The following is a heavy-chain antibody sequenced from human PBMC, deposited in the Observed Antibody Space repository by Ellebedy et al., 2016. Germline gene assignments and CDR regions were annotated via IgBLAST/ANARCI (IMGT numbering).Heavy chain of an antibody. CDR1: GFTFSTYG. V-gene: IGHV3-33*07. D-gene: IGHD4-23*01. CDR2: IWYDGSDK. Sequence: GESLKISXAASGFTFSTYGMYWVRQAPGKGLEWVAVIWYDGSDKYYADSVKGRFTISRDNSKNTLYLQMNSLRAEDTAVYYCAKGPGGPRYFDYWGQGTLVTVSS. CDR3: AKGPGGPRYFDY. J-gene: IGHJ4*02.